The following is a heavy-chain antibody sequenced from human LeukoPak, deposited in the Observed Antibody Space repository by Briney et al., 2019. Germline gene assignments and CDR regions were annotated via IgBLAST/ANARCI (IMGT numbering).Heavy chain of an antibody. D-gene: IGHD5-18*01. J-gene: IGHJ4*02. CDR3: ARGKSGYSRYFDY. CDR1: GGSFSGYY. V-gene: IGHV4-34*01. Sequence: SETLSLTCAVYGGSFSGYYWSWIRQPPGKGLEWIGEINHSGSTNYNPSLKSRVTISVDTSKNQFSLKLSSVTAADTAVYYCARGKSGYSRYFDYWGQGTLVTVSS. CDR2: INHSGST.